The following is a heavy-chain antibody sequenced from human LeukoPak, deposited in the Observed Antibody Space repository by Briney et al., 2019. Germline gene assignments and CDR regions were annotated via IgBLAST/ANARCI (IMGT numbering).Heavy chain of an antibody. CDR1: GFTFDDYG. Sequence: GGSLRLSCAASGFTFDDYGMSWVRQAPGKGLEWVSGINWNGGSTGYADTVKGRFTISRDNAKNSLYLQMNSLRAEDTAVYYCARDLLRMRDAFDIWGQGTMVTVSS. CDR2: INWNGGST. D-gene: IGHD2-8*01. J-gene: IGHJ3*02. CDR3: ARDLLRMRDAFDI. V-gene: IGHV3-20*04.